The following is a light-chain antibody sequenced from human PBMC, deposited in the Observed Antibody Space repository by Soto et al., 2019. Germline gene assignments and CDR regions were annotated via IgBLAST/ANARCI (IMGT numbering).Light chain of an antibody. Sequence: SVLTQPPSASGTPGQRVTISCSGSSSHIGSNTVNWYQQLAGTAPKLLIYSNNQRPSGVPDRFSGSKSGTSASLAISGLQSEDEADYYCAAWDDSLNGRYVFGTGTKVTVL. CDR2: SNN. CDR3: AAWDDSLNGRYV. J-gene: IGLJ1*01. V-gene: IGLV1-44*01. CDR1: SSHIGSNT.